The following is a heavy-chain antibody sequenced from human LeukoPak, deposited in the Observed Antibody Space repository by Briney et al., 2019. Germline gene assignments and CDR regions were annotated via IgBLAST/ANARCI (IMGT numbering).Heavy chain of an antibody. CDR1: GYSISSGYY. CDR3: ARVRGYCSSTICYRYYFDY. Sequence: SETLSLTCTVSGYSISSGYYWGWIRQPPGKVLEWIGTIYHSGSTYYNPSLKSRVTISVDTSKNQFSLKLTSVTAADTDVYYCARVRGYCSSTICYRYYFDYWGQGTLVTVSS. V-gene: IGHV4-38-2*02. D-gene: IGHD2-2*01. J-gene: IGHJ4*02. CDR2: IYHSGST.